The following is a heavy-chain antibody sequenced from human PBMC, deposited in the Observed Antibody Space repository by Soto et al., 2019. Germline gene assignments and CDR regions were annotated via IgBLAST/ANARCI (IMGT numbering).Heavy chain of an antibody. CDR3: ARVYSSYYYYMDV. CDR2: INHSGST. CDR1: GGSFRGYY. Sequence: SETLSLTCAVYGGSFRGYYWSWIRQPPGKGLEWIGEINHSGSTNYDPSLKSRVTISVDTSKNQFSLKLISVTAADTAVYYCARVYSSYYYYMDVWDKGTTVTVSS. D-gene: IGHD4-4*01. J-gene: IGHJ6*03. V-gene: IGHV4-34*01.